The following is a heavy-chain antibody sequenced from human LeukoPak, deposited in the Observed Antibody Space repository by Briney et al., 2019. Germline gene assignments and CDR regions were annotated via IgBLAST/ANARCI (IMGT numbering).Heavy chain of an antibody. J-gene: IGHJ4*02. Sequence: GSLRLSCSGSGFTFNTYWMSWVRQAPGKGLEWVANIKQDGSEKDYVDSVKGRFTISRDNAKRSLYLQMNSLRVEDTAVYYCASWEGSSWFDYWGQGTLVTASS. CDR2: IKQDGSEK. CDR3: ASWEGSSWFDY. D-gene: IGHD6-13*01. V-gene: IGHV3-7*03. CDR1: GFTFNTYW.